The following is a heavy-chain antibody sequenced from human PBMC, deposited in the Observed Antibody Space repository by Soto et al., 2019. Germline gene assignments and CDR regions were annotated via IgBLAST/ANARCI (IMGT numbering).Heavy chain of an antibody. CDR1: GFTFRSFT. V-gene: IGHV3-21*01. CDR3: TRDASSDSSARGWFDP. Sequence: SGGSLRLSCAASGFTFRSFTMNWVRQAPGKGLEWVSTISSNSAYIYYTDALRGRFTISRDNAKNSLHLQMNSLRAEDTAVYYCTRDASSDSSARGWFDPWGPGNLGTVS. CDR2: ISSNSAYI. J-gene: IGHJ5*02. D-gene: IGHD6-13*01.